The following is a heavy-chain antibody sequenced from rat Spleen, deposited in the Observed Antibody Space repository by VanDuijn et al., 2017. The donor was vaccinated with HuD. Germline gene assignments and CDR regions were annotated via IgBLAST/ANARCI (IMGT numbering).Heavy chain of an antibody. CDR3: ARRHYGYTDYFDY. J-gene: IGHJ2*01. CDR1: GFSLSSNW. CDR2: IHYEGSST. D-gene: IGHD1-11*01. Sequence: EVQLAESGGGLVQPGSPLKLSCAASGFSLSSNWLNWIRQAPKKGLEWVASIHYEGSSTYYGDSVKGRFTISRDNAKITLYLQMDSLRSEDTATYYCARRHYGYTDYFDYWGQGVMVPVSS. V-gene: IGHV5-22*01.